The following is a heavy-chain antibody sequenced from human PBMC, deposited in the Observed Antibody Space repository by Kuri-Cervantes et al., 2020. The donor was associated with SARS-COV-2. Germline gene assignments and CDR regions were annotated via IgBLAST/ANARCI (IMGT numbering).Heavy chain of an antibody. CDR1: GFTFSSYA. CDR2: IRGSGGST. V-gene: IGHV3-23*01. J-gene: IGHJ6*02. D-gene: IGHD2-2*01. Sequence: GGSLRLSCAASGFTFSSYAMSWVRQAPGKGLEWVSVIRGSGGSTYYADSVKGRFTISRDNSKNTLYLQMNSLRAEDTAVYYCASGYCSSTSCYPPRGGYYYYYGMDVWGQGTTVTVSS. CDR3: ASGYCSSTSCYPPRGGYYYYYGMDV.